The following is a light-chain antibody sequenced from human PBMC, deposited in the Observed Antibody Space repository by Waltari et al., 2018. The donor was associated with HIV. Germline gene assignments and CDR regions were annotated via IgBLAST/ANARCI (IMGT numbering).Light chain of an antibody. CDR3: QQSYNTPPWT. V-gene: IGKV1-39*01. CDR2: AAS. Sequence: DIQITQSPSSLSASGGDRVTITCRASQSSSSYLNWYQHKPGKAPKLLIYAASSLQSGVPSRFSGSGSGTDFTLTISSLQPEDFATYYCQQSYNTPPWTFGQGTKVAFK. CDR1: QSSSSY. J-gene: IGKJ1*01.